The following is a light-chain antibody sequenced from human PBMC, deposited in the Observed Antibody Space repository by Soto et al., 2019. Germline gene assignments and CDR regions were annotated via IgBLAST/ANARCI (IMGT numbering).Light chain of an antibody. Sequence: QSALTQPASVSGSPGQSITIPCTGTSSDVGGYNYVSWYQQHPGKAPKLMIYDVSNRPSGVSNRFSGSKSGNTASLTISGLQAEDEADYYCSSYTSSSTSRVFGTGTKLTVL. CDR2: DVS. CDR3: SSYTSSSTSRV. CDR1: SSDVGGYNY. J-gene: IGLJ1*01. V-gene: IGLV2-14*01.